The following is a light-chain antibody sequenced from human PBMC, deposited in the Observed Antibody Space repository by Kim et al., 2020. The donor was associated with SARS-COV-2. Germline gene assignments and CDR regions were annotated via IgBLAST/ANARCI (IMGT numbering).Light chain of an antibody. Sequence: LSPGERATLSCRASQSVSSYLAWYQQKPGQAPRLLIFDASNRATGIPARFSGSGSGTDFTLTISSLEPEDFAVYYCQQRSNWPPYTFGQGTKLEI. CDR3: QQRSNWPPYT. J-gene: IGKJ2*01. CDR2: DAS. V-gene: IGKV3-11*01. CDR1: QSVSSY.